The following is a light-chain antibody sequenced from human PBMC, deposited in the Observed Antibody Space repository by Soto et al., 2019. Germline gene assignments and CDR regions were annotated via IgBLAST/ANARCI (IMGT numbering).Light chain of an antibody. CDR3: QKYNSAPRT. J-gene: IGKJ1*01. CDR1: QAVSSNY. V-gene: IGKV3-20*01. Sequence: ALPQSPGTLSSSPGERATLSCRASQAVSSNYLAWYQQKPGQAPRLLISGASGRATGVPDRFSGSGSGTDFTLTISSLQPEDVATYYCQKYNSAPRTFGQGTKVDIK. CDR2: GAS.